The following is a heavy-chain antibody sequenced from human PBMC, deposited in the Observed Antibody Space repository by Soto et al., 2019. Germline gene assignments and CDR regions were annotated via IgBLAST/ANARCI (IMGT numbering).Heavy chain of an antibody. CDR2: IYYSGST. Sequence: SETLSLTCTVSGGSVSSGSYYWSWIRQPPGKGLEWIGYIYYSGSTNYNPSLKSRVTISVDTSKNQFSLKLSSVTAADTAVYYCARLRGSYYEEYYYYGMDVWGQGTTVTVSS. J-gene: IGHJ6*02. V-gene: IGHV4-61*01. CDR3: ARLRGSYYEEYYYYGMDV. CDR1: GGSVSSGSYY. D-gene: IGHD1-26*01.